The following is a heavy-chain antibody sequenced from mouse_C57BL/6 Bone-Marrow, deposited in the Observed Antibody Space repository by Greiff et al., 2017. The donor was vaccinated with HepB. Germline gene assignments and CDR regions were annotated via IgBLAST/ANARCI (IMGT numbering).Heavy chain of an antibody. CDR2: INPGSGGT. CDR1: GYAFTNYL. CDR3: ARGGWLLRYWYFDV. Sequence: VQLQQSGAELVRPGTSVKVSCKASGYAFTNYLLEWVKQRPGQGLEWIGVINPGSGGTNYNEKFKGKATLTADKSSSTAYMQPSSLTSEDSAVYFCARGGWLLRYWYFDVWGTGTTVTVSS. V-gene: IGHV1-54*01. J-gene: IGHJ1*03. D-gene: IGHD2-3*01.